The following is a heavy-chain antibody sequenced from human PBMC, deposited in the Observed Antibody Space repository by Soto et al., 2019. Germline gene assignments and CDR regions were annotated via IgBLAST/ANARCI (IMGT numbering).Heavy chain of an antibody. V-gene: IGHV3-74*01. J-gene: IGHJ4*02. CDR1: GFTFTDYW. CDR2: INSDGSRT. D-gene: IGHD4-4*01. Sequence: PWGSLRLSCAASGFTFTDYWTHWFRQAPGKGLVWVSRINSDGSRTSYADSVTGRFTISRDNAKNTLYLQMNSLRVEDTALYYCARETYRGFYFDYWGQGTLGTVSA. CDR3: ARETYRGFYFDY.